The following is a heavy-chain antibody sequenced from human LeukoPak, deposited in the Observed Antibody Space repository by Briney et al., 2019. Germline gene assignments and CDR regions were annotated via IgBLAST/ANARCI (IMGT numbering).Heavy chain of an antibody. V-gene: IGHV4-30-4*01. CDR1: GGSISSGDYY. J-gene: IGHJ6*02. D-gene: IGHD3-22*01. Sequence: SQTLSLTCTVSGGSISSGDYYWSWIRQPPGKGLEWIGYIYYSGGTCYNPSLKSRVTISVDTSKNQFSLKLSSVTAADTAVYYCARSGYGPLYYYYGMDVWGQGTTVTVSS. CDR3: ARSGYGPLYYYYGMDV. CDR2: IYYSGGT.